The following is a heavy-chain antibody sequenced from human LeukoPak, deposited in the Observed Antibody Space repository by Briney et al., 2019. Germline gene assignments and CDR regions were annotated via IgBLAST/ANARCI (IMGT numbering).Heavy chain of an antibody. J-gene: IGHJ6*02. CDR3: ARDGMTGYIPFYYYYGMDV. CDR2: INPSGGST. Sequence: ASVKVSCKASGYTFTSYYMHWVRQAPGQGLEWMGIINPSGGSTSYAQKFQGRVTMTRDTSTSTVYMELSSLRSEDTAVYYCARDGMTGYIPFYYYYGMDVWGQGTTVTVSS. CDR1: GYTFTSYY. D-gene: IGHD3-9*01. V-gene: IGHV1-46*01.